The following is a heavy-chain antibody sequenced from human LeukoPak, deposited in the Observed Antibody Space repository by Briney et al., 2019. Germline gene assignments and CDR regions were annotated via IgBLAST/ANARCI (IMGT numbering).Heavy chain of an antibody. Sequence: SETLSLTCTVSGGSISSSSYYWSWIRQPAGKGLEWIGRIYISGSTNYNPSFKSRVTMSVDTSKNQFSLKLSSVTAADTAVYYCARDLYYDILTGYRLGVYYYYMDVWGKGTTVTISS. J-gene: IGHJ6*03. CDR2: IYISGST. CDR3: ARDLYYDILTGYRLGVYYYYMDV. V-gene: IGHV4-61*02. D-gene: IGHD3-9*01. CDR1: GGSISSSSYY.